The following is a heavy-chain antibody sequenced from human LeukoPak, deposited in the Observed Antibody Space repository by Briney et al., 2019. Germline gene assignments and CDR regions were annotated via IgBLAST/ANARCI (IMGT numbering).Heavy chain of an antibody. D-gene: IGHD3-22*01. CDR3: AKAGRSGEIKYDSSGYYLSSFDY. Sequence: GGSLRLSCAASGFTVSSNYMSWVRQAPGKGLEWVSAISGSGGSTYYADSVKGRFTISRDNSKNTLYLQMNSLRAEDTAVYYCAKAGRSGEIKYDSSGYYLSSFDYWGQGTLVTVSS. CDR2: ISGSGGST. V-gene: IGHV3-23*01. CDR1: GFTVSSNY. J-gene: IGHJ4*02.